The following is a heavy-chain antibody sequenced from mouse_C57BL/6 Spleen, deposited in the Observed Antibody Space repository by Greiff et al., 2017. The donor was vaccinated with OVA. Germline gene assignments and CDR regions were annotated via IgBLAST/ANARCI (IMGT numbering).Heavy chain of an antibody. Sequence: VKLMESGPGLVAPSQSLSITCTVSGFSLTSYGVHWVRQPPGKGLEWLVVIWSDGSTTYNSALKSRLSISKDNSKSQVFLKMNSLQTDDTAMYYCARQFDGYLGAMDYWGQGTSVTVSS. CDR1: GFSLTSYG. CDR2: IWSDGST. J-gene: IGHJ4*01. D-gene: IGHD2-3*01. V-gene: IGHV2-6-1*01. CDR3: ARQFDGYLGAMDY.